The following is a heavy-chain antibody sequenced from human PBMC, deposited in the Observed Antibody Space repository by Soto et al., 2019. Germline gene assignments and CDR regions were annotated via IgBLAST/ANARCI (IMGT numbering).Heavy chain of an antibody. Sequence: VQLVESGGGLVQPGGSLRLSCAASGFTFSSYWMHWVRQAPGKGLVWVSRINTDESSTTYADSVKGRFTISRDNAKNTLYLQMNSLRAEDTAVYYCARRWPVTGLAYWGQGTLVTVSS. CDR2: INTDESST. V-gene: IGHV3-74*01. CDR1: GFTFSSYW. CDR3: ARRWPVTGLAY. D-gene: IGHD1-20*01. J-gene: IGHJ4*02.